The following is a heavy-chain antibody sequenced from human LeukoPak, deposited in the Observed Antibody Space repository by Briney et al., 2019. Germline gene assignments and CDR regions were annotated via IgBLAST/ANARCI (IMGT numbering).Heavy chain of an antibody. CDR2: IYTSRST. Sequence: SETLSLTCTVSGGSISSGSYYWSWIRQPAGKGLEWIGRIYTSRSTNYNPSLKCRVNISVDTSKNQFSLKLSSVIAADTAVYYCARWGYSSSSPRYYYYMDVWGKGTTVTVSS. CDR3: ARWGYSSSSPRYYYYMDV. J-gene: IGHJ6*03. D-gene: IGHD6-6*01. V-gene: IGHV4-61*02. CDR1: GGSISSGSYY.